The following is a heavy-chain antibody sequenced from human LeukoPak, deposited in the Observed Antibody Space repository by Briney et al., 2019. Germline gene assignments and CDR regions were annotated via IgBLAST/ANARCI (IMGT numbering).Heavy chain of an antibody. J-gene: IGHJ4*02. CDR1: GFTFSSCW. Sequence: GGSLRLSCAASGFTFSSCWMSWVRQAPGKGLEWVANIKQDGSEKYYVDSVKGRFTISRDNAKDSLYLQMNSLRAEDTAVYYCASGGRGIAEPGNYWGQGTLVTVSS. D-gene: IGHD6-13*01. CDR2: IKQDGSEK. V-gene: IGHV3-7*01. CDR3: ASGGRGIAEPGNY.